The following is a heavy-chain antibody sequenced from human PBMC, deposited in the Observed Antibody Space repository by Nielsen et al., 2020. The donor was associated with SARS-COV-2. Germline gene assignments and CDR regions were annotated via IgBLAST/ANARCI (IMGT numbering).Heavy chain of an antibody. J-gene: IGHJ6*02. Sequence: SLNIACAASGFTFDDYAMHWVRQDPGKGLEWVSGISWNSGSIGCADSVKGRFTISRDTAKNSLYLQMNSLRAEDTALYYCAKALWYYGSGSYSHYYYDGMDVWGQGTTVTVSS. V-gene: IGHV3-9*01. CDR2: ISWNSGSI. CDR3: AKALWYYGSGSYSHYYYDGMDV. CDR1: GFTFDDYA. D-gene: IGHD3-10*01.